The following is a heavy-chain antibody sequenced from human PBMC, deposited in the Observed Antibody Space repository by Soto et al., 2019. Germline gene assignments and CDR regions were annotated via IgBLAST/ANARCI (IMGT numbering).Heavy chain of an antibody. Sequence: QVQLVESGGGVVQPGNSLRLSCAASGFTFSRYGIHWVRQAPGKGLEWVGVLSYDGSNSYYADSVKGRFTISRDNSKNTLYLQMTSLSTEDTAVYYCAKDREQWLVTGWFDPWGQGTLVTVSS. CDR1: GFTFSRYG. CDR3: AKDREQWLVTGWFDP. CDR2: LSYDGSNS. J-gene: IGHJ5*02. D-gene: IGHD6-19*01. V-gene: IGHV3-30*18.